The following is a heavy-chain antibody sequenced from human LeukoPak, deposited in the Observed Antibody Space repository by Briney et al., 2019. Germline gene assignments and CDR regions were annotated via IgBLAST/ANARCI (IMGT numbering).Heavy chain of an antibody. CDR3: AREDSSSTFDY. J-gene: IGHJ4*02. D-gene: IGHD6-6*01. Sequence: GGSLRLSCAASGFTFSSYWMSWVRQAPGKGLEWVANIKQDGSEKYYVDSVKGRFTISRDNAENSLYLQMNSLRAEDTAVYYCAREDSSSTFDYWGQGTLVTVSS. CDR2: IKQDGSEK. CDR1: GFTFSSYW. V-gene: IGHV3-7*01.